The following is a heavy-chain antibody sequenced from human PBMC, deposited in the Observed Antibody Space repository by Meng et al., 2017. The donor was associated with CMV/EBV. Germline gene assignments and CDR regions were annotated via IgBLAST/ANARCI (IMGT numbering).Heavy chain of an antibody. CDR1: GFTFSSYW. D-gene: IGHD1-26*01. CDR2: IKQDGSEK. V-gene: IGHV3-7*01. Sequence: GESLKISCAASGFTFSSYWMNWVRQAPGKGLEWVANIKQDGSEKYNVDSVRGRFTISRDNAKNSLYLQMNSLRAEDTAVYYCARDAGGLDVVGAFRWFDPWGQGTLVTVSS. J-gene: IGHJ5*01. CDR3: ARDAGGLDVVGAFRWFDP.